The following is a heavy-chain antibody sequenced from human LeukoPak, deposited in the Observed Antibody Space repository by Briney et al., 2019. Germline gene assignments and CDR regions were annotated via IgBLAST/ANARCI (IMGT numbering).Heavy chain of an antibody. CDR3: ARLKAYGGTYNTPDY. Sequence: TSETLSLTCTVSGYSISSGYYGGWIRQPPGKGLEWIGSIYYSGSSVSTYYNPSLKSRVTISVDTSKIQFSLRLSSVTAADTAVYYCARLKAYGGTYNTPDYWGLGTLVTVSS. D-gene: IGHD5-24*01. CDR2: IYYSGSSVST. J-gene: IGHJ4*02. V-gene: IGHV4-38-2*02. CDR1: GYSISSGYY.